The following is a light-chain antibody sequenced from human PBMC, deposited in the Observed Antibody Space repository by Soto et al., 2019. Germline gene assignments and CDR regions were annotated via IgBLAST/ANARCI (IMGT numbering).Light chain of an antibody. CDR2: DVS. CDR3: CSYAGSYIFV. J-gene: IGLJ1*01. V-gene: IGLV2-11*01. CDR1: SSDVGSYNY. Sequence: QSALTQPRSVSGSPGQSVTIPCTGTSSDVGSYNYVSWYQQHPGKAPKFMIYDVSKRPSGVPDRFSGSKSGNTASLTISGLQAEDEADYYCCSYAGSYIFVFGTGTKLTVL.